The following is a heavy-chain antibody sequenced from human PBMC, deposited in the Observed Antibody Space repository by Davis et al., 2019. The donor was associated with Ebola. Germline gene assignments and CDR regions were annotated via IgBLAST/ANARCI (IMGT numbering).Heavy chain of an antibody. CDR3: ARLGLGTYDYYYGMDV. CDR2: IYPGDSDT. Sequence: GESLKISCKGSGYSFTSYWIGWARQMPGKGLEWMGIIYPGDSDTSYSPSFQGQVTLSADKSISTAYLQWSSLKASDTAMYYCARLGLGTYDYYYGMDVWGQGTTVTVSS. D-gene: IGHD6-13*01. CDR1: GYSFTSYW. J-gene: IGHJ6*02. V-gene: IGHV5-51*01.